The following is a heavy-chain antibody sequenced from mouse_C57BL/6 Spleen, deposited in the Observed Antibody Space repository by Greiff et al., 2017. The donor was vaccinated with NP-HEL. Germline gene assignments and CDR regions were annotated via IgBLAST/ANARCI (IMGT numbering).Heavy chain of an antibody. J-gene: IGHJ4*01. CDR3: APRPYYYGSSGMDY. Sequence: EVQLQQSGPELVKPGDSVKISCKASGYSFTGYFMNWVMQSHGKSLEWIGRINPYNGDTFYNQKFKGKATLTVDKSSSTAHMELRSLTSEDSAVYYCAPRPYYYGSSGMDYWGQGTSVTVSS. CDR2: INPYNGDT. V-gene: IGHV1-20*01. D-gene: IGHD1-1*01. CDR1: GYSFTGYF.